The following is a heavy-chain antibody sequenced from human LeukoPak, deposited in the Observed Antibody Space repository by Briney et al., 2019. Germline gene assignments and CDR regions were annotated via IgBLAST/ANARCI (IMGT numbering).Heavy chain of an antibody. CDR3: AREAFEYCSSSSCPSHFDY. CDR1: GFTFSYYE. D-gene: IGHD2-2*01. J-gene: IGHJ4*02. CDR2: ISDTGNTI. Sequence: GGSLRLSCAAPGFTFSYYEMNWVRQAPGKGLEWVSYISDTGNTIYYADSVEGRFTISRDNARNSLSLQMNSLRADDTAVYYCAREAFEYCSSSSCPSHFDYWGRGTLVTVSS. V-gene: IGHV3-48*03.